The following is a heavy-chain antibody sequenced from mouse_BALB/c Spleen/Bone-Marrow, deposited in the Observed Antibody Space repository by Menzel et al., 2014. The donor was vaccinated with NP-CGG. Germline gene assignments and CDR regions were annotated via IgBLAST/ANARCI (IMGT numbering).Heavy chain of an antibody. CDR3: ASYRYAWYFDV. CDR1: GFNIKDTY. CDR2: IDPANGNT. J-gene: IGHJ1*01. V-gene: IGHV14-3*02. Sequence: VQLQQPGAEPVKPGASVKLSCTASGFNIKDTYMHWVKQRPEQGLEWIGRIDPANGNTKYDPKFQGKATITADTSSNTAYLQLSSLTSEDTAVYYCASYRYAWYFDVWGAETTVTVSS. D-gene: IGHD2-14*01.